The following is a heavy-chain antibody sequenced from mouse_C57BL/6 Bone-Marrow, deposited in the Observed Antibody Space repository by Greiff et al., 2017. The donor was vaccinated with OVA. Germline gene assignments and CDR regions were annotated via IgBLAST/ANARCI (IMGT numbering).Heavy chain of an antibody. D-gene: IGHD3-2*02. CDR2: ISDGGSYT. J-gene: IGHJ4*01. CDR3: ARERRQLRLLDYAMDY. Sequence: EVQRVESGGGLVKPGGSLKLSCAASGFTFSSYAMSWVRQTPEKRLEWVATISDGGSYTYYPDNVKGRFTISRDNAKNNLYLQMSHLKSEDTAMYYCARERRQLRLLDYAMDYWGQGTSVTVSS. V-gene: IGHV5-4*01. CDR1: GFTFSSYA.